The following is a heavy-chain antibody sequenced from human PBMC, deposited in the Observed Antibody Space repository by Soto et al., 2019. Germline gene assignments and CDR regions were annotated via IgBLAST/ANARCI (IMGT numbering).Heavy chain of an antibody. V-gene: IGHV1-18*04. CDR1: AYTFTSYH. Sequence: QAQLEQSGPEVKRPGASLKVSCKASAYTFTSYHISWVRQAPGQGLEWIGWINAFDDDTNYSQKFQVRVTMTAHRSTDTAYLDLRSLGSDDTAIYYCARNLYGRAFDIWGQGTMVTVSS. CDR2: INAFDDDT. D-gene: IGHD2-8*01. CDR3: ARNLYGRAFDI. J-gene: IGHJ3*02.